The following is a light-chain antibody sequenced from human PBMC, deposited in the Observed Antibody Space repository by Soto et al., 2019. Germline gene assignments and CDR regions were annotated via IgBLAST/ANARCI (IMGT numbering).Light chain of an antibody. Sequence: DIQMTQSPSSLSASVGYIFTITCRASQSISSYLNWYQQKPGKAPKLLIYAASSLQSGVPSRFSGSGSGTDFTLTISSLQPEDFATYYCQQSYSTPRTFGQGTKV. V-gene: IGKV1-39*01. CDR3: QQSYSTPRT. CDR1: QSISSY. J-gene: IGKJ1*01. CDR2: AAS.